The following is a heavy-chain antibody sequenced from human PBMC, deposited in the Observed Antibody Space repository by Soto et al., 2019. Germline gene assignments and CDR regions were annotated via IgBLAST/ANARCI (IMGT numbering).Heavy chain of an antibody. J-gene: IGHJ6*02. D-gene: IGHD3-10*01. CDR1: GGTFSSYA. CDR3: ARRGNTMVRGVIITFSVRAPGYYYGMDV. V-gene: IGHV1-69*13. CDR2: IIPIFGTA. Sequence: SVKVSCKASGGTFSSYAISWVRQAPGQGLEWMGGIIPIFGTANYAQKFQGRVTITADESTSTAYMELSSLRSEDTAVYYCARRGNTMVRGVIITFSVRAPGYYYGMDVWGQGTTVTVSS.